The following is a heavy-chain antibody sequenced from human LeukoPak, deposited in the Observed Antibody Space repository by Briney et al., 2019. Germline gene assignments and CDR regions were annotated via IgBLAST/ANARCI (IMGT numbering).Heavy chain of an antibody. CDR3: ARAGDIVVVAVTGAGYYYMDV. CDR1: GYSFTGYY. D-gene: IGHD2-2*01. Sequence: ASVKVSCKASGYSFTGYYIHWVRQAPGQGLEWMGWISAYNGNTNYAQKLQGRVTMTTDTSTSTAYMELRSLRSDDTAVYYCARAGDIVVVAVTGAGYYYMDVWGKGTTVTVSS. J-gene: IGHJ6*03. V-gene: IGHV1-18*04. CDR2: ISAYNGNT.